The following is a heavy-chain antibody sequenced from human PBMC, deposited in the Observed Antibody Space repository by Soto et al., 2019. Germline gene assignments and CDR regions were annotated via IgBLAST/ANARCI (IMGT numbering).Heavy chain of an antibody. CDR1: GGSISSSIYY. CDR2: IYYSGST. CDR3: ARLGYCSGGSCYFDY. V-gene: IGHV4-39*01. D-gene: IGHD2-15*01. Sequence: SETLSLTCTVSGGSISSSIYYWGWIRQPPGKGLEWIGSIYYSGSTYYNPSLKSRVTISVDTSKNQFSLKLSSVTAADTAVYYCARLGYCSGGSCYFDYWGQGTLVTVSS. J-gene: IGHJ4*02.